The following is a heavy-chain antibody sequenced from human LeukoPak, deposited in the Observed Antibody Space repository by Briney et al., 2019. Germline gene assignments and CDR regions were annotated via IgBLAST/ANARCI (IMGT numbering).Heavy chain of an antibody. Sequence: SETLSLTCAVYGGSFSGYYWSWIRQPPGKGLEWIGEINHSGSTNYNPSLKSRVTISVDTSKNQFSLKLSSVTAADTAVYYCARDRGGSYTPLDYWGQGTLVTVSS. D-gene: IGHD1-26*01. V-gene: IGHV4-34*01. CDR1: GGSFSGYY. CDR3: ARDRGGSYTPLDY. J-gene: IGHJ4*02. CDR2: INHSGST.